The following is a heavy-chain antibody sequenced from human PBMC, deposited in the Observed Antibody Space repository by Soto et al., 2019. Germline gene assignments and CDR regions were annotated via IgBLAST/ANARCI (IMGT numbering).Heavy chain of an antibody. CDR3: ARSTRSWFEP. CDR1: GGSINNYF. Sequence: SETLSLTCAVSGGSINNYFWSWIRQPPGRGLEWIGYIYYSGTTNYNPSLKNRVTISLDTSKNQVSLRLSSVTAADTAVYYCARSTRSWFEPWGQGTLVTVSS. CDR2: IYYSGTT. J-gene: IGHJ5*02. V-gene: IGHV4-59*08.